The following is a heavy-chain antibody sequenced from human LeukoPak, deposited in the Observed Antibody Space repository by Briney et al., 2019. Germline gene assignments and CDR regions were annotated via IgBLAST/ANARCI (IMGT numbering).Heavy chain of an antibody. CDR2: IWYDGSNK. Sequence: GRSLRLSCAASGFTFSSYGMHWVRQAPGKGLEWVAVIWYDGSNKYYADSVKGRFTISRDNSKNTLYLQMNSLRAEDTAVYYCARGTGSDTFDYWGQGTLVTVSS. J-gene: IGHJ4*02. D-gene: IGHD3/OR15-3a*01. V-gene: IGHV3-30*19. CDR3: ARGTGSDTFDY. CDR1: GFTFSSYG.